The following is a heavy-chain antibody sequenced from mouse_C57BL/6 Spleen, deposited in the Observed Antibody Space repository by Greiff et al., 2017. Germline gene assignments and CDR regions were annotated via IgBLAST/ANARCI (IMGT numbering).Heavy chain of an antibody. V-gene: IGHV1-22*01. CDR1: GYTFTDYN. CDR3: ARIRITTVVVPFDY. D-gene: IGHD1-1*01. CDR2: INPNNGGT. Sequence: VHVKQSGPELVKPGASVKMSCKASGYTFTDYNMHWVKQSHGKSLEWIGYINPNNGGTSYNQKFKGKATLTVNKSSSTAYMELRSLTSEDSAVYYCARIRITTVVVPFDYWGQGTTLTVSS. J-gene: IGHJ2*01.